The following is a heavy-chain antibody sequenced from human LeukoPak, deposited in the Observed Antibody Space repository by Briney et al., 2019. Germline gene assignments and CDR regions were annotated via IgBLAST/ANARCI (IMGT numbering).Heavy chain of an antibody. D-gene: IGHD6-13*01. CDR1: GSTFSSYA. CDR2: ISGSGGSI. V-gene: IGHV3-23*01. J-gene: IGHJ5*02. CDR3: AKYAVAAAGKRWFDP. Sequence: GGSLRLSCTASGSTFSSYAMSWVRRAPGKGLEWVSGISGSGGSIYYADSVQGRFTISRDNSKNTLYLQMNSLRGEDTALYYCAKYAVAAAGKRWFDPWGQGTLVTVSS.